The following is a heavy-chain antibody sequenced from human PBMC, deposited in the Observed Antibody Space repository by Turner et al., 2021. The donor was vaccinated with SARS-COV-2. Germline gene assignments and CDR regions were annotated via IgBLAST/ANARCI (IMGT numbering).Heavy chain of an antibody. V-gene: IGHV3-33*01. CDR3: ARDGGYSGYAYFDY. Sequence: QVQLVESGGGVVQTGRSLGLSCAASGFTCSGYGMHWVRQAPGKGLEWCSVIWYDGSNKYYADSVKGRFTISRDNSKNTLYLQMNSLRAEDTAVYYCARDGGYSGYAYFDYWGQGTLGTVSS. CDR2: IWYDGSNK. CDR1: GFTCSGYG. D-gene: IGHD5-12*01. J-gene: IGHJ4*02.